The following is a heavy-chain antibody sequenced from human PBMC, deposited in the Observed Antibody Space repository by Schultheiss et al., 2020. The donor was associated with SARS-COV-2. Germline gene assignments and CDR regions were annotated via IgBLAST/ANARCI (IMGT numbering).Heavy chain of an antibody. CDR3: ARGYSSSSYNWFDP. J-gene: IGHJ5*02. D-gene: IGHD6-6*01. CDR2: IYYSGST. CDR1: GGSISSYY. Sequence: SETLSLTCTVSGGSISSYYWSWIRQPPGKGLEWIGYIYYSGSTNYNPSLKSRVTISVDTSKNQFSLKLISVTAADTAVYYCARGYSSSSYNWFDPWGQGTLVTGSS. V-gene: IGHV4-59*12.